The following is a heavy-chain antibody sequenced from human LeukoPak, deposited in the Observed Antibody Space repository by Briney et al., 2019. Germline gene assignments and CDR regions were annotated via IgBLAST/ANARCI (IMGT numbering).Heavy chain of an antibody. CDR2: IIPILGIA. CDR3: ARARDIVVVPAANDAFDI. J-gene: IGHJ3*02. Sequence: GSSVKVSCKASGGTFSSYTISWVRQAPGQGLEWMVRIIPILGIANYAQEFQGRVTITADKSTSTAYMELSSLRSEDTAVYYCARARDIVVVPAANDAFDIWGQGTMVTVSS. D-gene: IGHD2-2*01. V-gene: IGHV1-69*02. CDR1: GGTFSSYT.